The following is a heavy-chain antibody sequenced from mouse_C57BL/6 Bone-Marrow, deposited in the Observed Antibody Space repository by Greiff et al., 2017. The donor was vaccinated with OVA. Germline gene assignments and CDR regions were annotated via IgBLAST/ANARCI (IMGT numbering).Heavy chain of an antibody. D-gene: IGHD2-3*01. V-gene: IGHV2-2*01. Sequence: QVQLKQSGPGLVQPSQSLSITCTVSGFSLTSYGVHWVRQSPGQGLEWLGVICSGGSTDYNAAFISRLSISKDNSKCKVCYKMNSLQAADTAIYYCAFWLLRVAYWGQGTLVTVSA. CDR2: ICSGGST. CDR3: AFWLLRVAY. CDR1: GFSLTSYG. J-gene: IGHJ3*01.